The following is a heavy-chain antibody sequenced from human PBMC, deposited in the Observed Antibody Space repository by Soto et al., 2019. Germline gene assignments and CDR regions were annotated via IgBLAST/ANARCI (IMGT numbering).Heavy chain of an antibody. J-gene: IGHJ4*02. Sequence: SETLSLTCTISGGSISVYYWSWIRQSPGQALEWIGYIYASGSPYYNPSLRSRVLISADTSKNQVSLELTSATAADTAVYFCARGVGSSPPRYWGRGTLVTAPQ. CDR1: GGSISVYY. CDR3: ARGVGSSPPRY. CDR2: IYASGSP. V-gene: IGHV4-59*01. D-gene: IGHD1-26*01.